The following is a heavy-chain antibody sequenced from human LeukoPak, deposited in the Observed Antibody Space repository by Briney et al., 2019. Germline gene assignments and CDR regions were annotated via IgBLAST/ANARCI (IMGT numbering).Heavy chain of an antibody. D-gene: IGHD2-2*01. V-gene: IGHV1-2*02. CDR3: ARDHCTSTGCYENYYYGLDV. CDR2: INPNSGGT. CDR1: GYTFTDDY. Sequence: ASVKVSCKASGYTFTDDYVQCVRQAPGQGREWMGWINPNSGGTNYAQKFQGRVTMTRDTSISTAYMALSRLRSDDTAVYYCARDHCTSTGCYENYYYGLDVWGQGTTVTVSS. J-gene: IGHJ6*02.